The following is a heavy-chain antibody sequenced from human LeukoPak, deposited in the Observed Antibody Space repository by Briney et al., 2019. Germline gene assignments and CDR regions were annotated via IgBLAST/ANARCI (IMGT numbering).Heavy chain of an antibody. CDR3: ARDFLGGSSGYSSDY. Sequence: GGSLRLSCAASGFTFDDYGMSWVRQAPGKGLEWVSGINWNGGSTGYADSVKGRFTISRDNAKNSLYLQMNSLRAEDTALYYCARDFLGGSSGYSSDYWGQGTLVTVSS. J-gene: IGHJ4*02. V-gene: IGHV3-20*04. CDR1: GFTFDDYG. CDR2: INWNGGST. D-gene: IGHD3-22*01.